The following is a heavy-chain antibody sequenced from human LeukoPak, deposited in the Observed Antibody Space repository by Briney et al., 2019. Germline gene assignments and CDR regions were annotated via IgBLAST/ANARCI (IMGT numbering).Heavy chain of an antibody. V-gene: IGHV4-61*02. CDR3: ASGVRCSSTSCFNGQYYYYYMDV. J-gene: IGHJ6*03. D-gene: IGHD2-2*01. Sequence: SETLSLTCTVSGGSISSGSYYWSWIRQPAGKGLEWIGRIYTSGSTNYNPSLKSRVTISVDTSKNQLSLKLSSVTAADTAVYYCASGVRCSSTSCFNGQYYYYYMDVWGKGTTVTVSS. CDR2: IYTSGST. CDR1: GGSISSGSYY.